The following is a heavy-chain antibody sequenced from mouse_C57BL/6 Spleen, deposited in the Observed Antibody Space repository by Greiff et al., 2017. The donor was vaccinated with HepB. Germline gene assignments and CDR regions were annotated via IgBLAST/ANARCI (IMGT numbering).Heavy chain of an antibody. J-gene: IGHJ2*01. CDR2: IWTGGGT. V-gene: IGHV2-9-1*01. Sequence: VQRVESGPGLVAPSQSLSITCTVSGFSLTSYAISWVRQPPGKGLEWLGVIWTGGGTNYNSALKSRLSISKDNSKSQVFLKMNSLQTDDTARYYCARAFTTVVAHYFDYWGQGTTLTVSS. CDR1: GFSLTSYA. CDR3: ARAFTTVVAHYFDY. D-gene: IGHD1-1*01.